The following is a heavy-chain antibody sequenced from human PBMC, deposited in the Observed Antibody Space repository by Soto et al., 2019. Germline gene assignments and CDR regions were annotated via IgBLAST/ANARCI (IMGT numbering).Heavy chain of an antibody. CDR2: IYHSGST. Sequence: PSETLFLTCAVSGGSISSGGYSWSWIRQPPGKGLEWIGYIYHSGSTYYNPSLKSRVTISVDRSKNQFSLKLSSVTAAGTAVYYCARGGTNMVRGPNSFDPWGQVTLVTVSS. CDR3: ARGGTNMVRGPNSFDP. D-gene: IGHD3-10*01. V-gene: IGHV4-30-2*01. CDR1: GGSISSGGYS. J-gene: IGHJ5*02.